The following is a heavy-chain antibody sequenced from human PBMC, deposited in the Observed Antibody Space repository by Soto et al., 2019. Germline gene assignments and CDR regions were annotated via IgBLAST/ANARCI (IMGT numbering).Heavy chain of an antibody. D-gene: IGHD6-6*01. Sequence: EVQLVESGGGLVQPGMSLRLSCAASGFTFDDYAMHWVRQAPGKGLEWVSGINWKGGSLAYADSVKGRFTISRNNANNPLSLQMNSLTTDDRALYYCRRDRAARLVVFEIWGHGTIVTVSS. J-gene: IGHJ3*02. CDR3: RRDRAARLVVFEI. CDR2: INWKGGSL. V-gene: IGHV3-9*01. CDR1: GFTFDDYA.